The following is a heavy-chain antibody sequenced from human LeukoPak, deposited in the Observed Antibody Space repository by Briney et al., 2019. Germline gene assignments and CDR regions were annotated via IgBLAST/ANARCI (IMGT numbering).Heavy chain of an antibody. V-gene: IGHV3-23*01. CDR3: AKADGATCYNPSDY. CDR2: ISGSGGTT. J-gene: IGHJ4*02. D-gene: IGHD2-15*01. CDR1: GFTFSSYA. Sequence: GGSLRLSCAASGFTFSSYAMNWVRQAPGKGLEWVSAISGSGGTTYYADSVKGRFTISRDNSKNTLDLQMNSLRAEDTALYYCAKADGATCYNPSDYWGQGTLVAVSS.